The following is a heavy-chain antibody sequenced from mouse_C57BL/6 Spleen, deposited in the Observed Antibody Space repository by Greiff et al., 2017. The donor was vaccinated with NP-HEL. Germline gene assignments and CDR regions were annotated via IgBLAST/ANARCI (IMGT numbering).Heavy chain of an antibody. J-gene: IGHJ3*01. CDR1: GYTFPAYY. V-gene: IGHV1-76*01. CDR2: IYPGSSNT. CDR3: ARPTRITPGEFAY. Sequence: VQLQQSGAELVRPGASVKLSCKASGYTFPAYYINWVKQRPGQGLEWIARIYPGSSNTYYNEKFKGKATLTVDKSSSTAYMQLSSLTSEDSAVYICARPTRITPGEFAYRGHGTLITVSA. D-gene: IGHD2-4*01.